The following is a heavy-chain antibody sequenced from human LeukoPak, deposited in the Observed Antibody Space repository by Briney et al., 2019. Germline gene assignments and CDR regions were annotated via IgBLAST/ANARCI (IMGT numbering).Heavy chain of an antibody. CDR3: ARGGNAKYQLLPDY. V-gene: IGHV4-39*07. D-gene: IGHD2-2*01. CDR1: GGSISSSSYY. CDR2: IYYSGST. J-gene: IGHJ4*02. Sequence: PSETLSLTCTVSGGSISSSSYYWGWIRQPPGKGLEWIGSIYYSGSTYYNPSLKSRVTISVDTSKNQFSLKLSSVTAADTAVYYCARGGNAKYQLLPDYWGQRTLVTVSS.